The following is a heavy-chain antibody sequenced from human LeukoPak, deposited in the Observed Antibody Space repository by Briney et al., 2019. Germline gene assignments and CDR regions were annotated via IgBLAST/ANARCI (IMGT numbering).Heavy chain of an antibody. Sequence: GGSLRLSCAASGFTVSSNYMGWVRQAPGKGLEWVSVIYSGGSTYYADSVKGRFTISRDNSKNTLYLQMNSLRAEDTAVYYCAREVTGYSVGYYYYGMDVWGQGTTVTVSS. J-gene: IGHJ6*02. CDR1: GFTVSSNY. V-gene: IGHV3-53*01. D-gene: IGHD3-9*01. CDR3: AREVTGYSVGYYYYGMDV. CDR2: IYSGGST.